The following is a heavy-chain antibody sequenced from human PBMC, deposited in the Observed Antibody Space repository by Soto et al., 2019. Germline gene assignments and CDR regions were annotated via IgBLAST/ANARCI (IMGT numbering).Heavy chain of an antibody. J-gene: IGHJ4*02. CDR3: ARSTRTWIQLWFSDY. Sequence: GGSLRLSCAASGFTFSSYSMNWVRQAPGKGLEWVSSISSSSSYIYYADSVKGRFTISRDNAKNSLYLQMNSLRAEETAVYYCARSTRTWIQLWFSDYWGQGTLVTVSS. CDR2: ISSSSSYI. D-gene: IGHD5-18*01. V-gene: IGHV3-21*01. CDR1: GFTFSSYS.